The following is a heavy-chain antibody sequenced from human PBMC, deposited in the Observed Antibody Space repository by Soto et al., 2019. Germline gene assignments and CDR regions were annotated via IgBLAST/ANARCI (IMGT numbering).Heavy chain of an antibody. CDR2: IRQDGSEA. CDR3: ATLPGGFGLDV. D-gene: IGHD3-16*01. V-gene: IGHV3-7*03. CDR1: GFTFTDYY. Sequence: PGGSLRLSCAASGFTFTDYYINWIRQAPGKGLEWLANIRQDGSEAYYVDSVRGRFTMTRDNAKNSVYLQMNSLRAEDTAVYYCATLPGGFGLDVWGQGTTVTVSS. J-gene: IGHJ6*02.